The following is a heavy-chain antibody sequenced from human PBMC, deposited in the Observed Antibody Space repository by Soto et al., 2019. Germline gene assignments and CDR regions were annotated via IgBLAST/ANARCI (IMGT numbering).Heavy chain of an antibody. Sequence: GGSLRLSCAASGFTFSSYGMHWVRQAPGKGLEWVAVISYDGSNKYYADSVKGRFTISRDNSKNTLYLQMNSLRAEDTAVYYCAKEGDCTNGVCFDYYYGMDVWGQGTTVTVSS. J-gene: IGHJ6*02. CDR2: ISYDGSNK. V-gene: IGHV3-30*18. CDR1: GFTFSSYG. CDR3: AKEGDCTNGVCFDYYYGMDV. D-gene: IGHD2-8*01.